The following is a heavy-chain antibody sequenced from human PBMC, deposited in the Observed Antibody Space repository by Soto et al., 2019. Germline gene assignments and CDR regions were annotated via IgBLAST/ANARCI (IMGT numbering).Heavy chain of an antibody. Sequence: QLQLQESGPGLVKPSETLSLTCTVSGGSISSSSYYWGGIRQPPGKGLEWIGSIYYSGSTYYNPSLKSRVTISVDTSKNQFSLKLSSVTAADTAVYYCARAYCSSTSCYAFDIWGQGTMVTVSS. CDR2: IYYSGST. V-gene: IGHV4-39*01. J-gene: IGHJ3*02. D-gene: IGHD2-2*01. CDR3: ARAYCSSTSCYAFDI. CDR1: GGSISSSSYY.